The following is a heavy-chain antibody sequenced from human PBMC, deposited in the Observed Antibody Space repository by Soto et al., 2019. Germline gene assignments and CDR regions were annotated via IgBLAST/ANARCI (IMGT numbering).Heavy chain of an antibody. CDR1: GGSFSGYY. D-gene: IGHD2-2*02. V-gene: IGHV4-34*01. CDR3: ARGPYCSSTSCYTLYYYYYGMDV. Sequence: SETLSLTCAVYGGSFSGYYWSWIRQPPGKGLEWIGEINHSGSTNYNPSLKSRVTISVDTSKNQSSLKLSSVTAADTAVYYCARGPYCSSTSCYTLYYYYYGMDVWGQGTTVTVSS. CDR2: INHSGST. J-gene: IGHJ6*02.